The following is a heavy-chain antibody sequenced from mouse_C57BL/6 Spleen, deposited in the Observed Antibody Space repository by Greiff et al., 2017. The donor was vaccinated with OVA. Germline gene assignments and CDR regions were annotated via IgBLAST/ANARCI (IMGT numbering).Heavy chain of an antibody. CDR2: IDPSDSYT. V-gene: IGHV1-69*01. CDR3: ARKGDGSGPYAMDY. Sequence: VQLQQPGAELVMPGASVKLSCKASGYTFTSYWMHWVKQRPGQGLEWIGEIDPSDSYTNYNQKFKGKSTLTVDKSSSTAYMQLSSRTSEDSAVYYCARKGDGSGPYAMDYWGQGTSVTVSS. D-gene: IGHD1-1*01. J-gene: IGHJ4*01. CDR1: GYTFTSYW.